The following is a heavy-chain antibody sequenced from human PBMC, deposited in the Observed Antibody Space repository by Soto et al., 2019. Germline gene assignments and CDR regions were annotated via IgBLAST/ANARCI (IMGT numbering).Heavy chain of an antibody. CDR1: GYTFTSHG. V-gene: IGHV1-18*01. D-gene: IGHD2-8*01. CDR2: ISPYNGNT. J-gene: IGHJ4*02. CDR3: ARRAYCTNGACCLDY. Sequence: QVQLLQSGAEVKKPGASVKVSCKASGYTFTSHGISWVRQAPGQGLEWMGWISPYNGNTNYPQKLQGRVTMTTDTSTSTAYMELRSLRADDTAVYYCARRAYCTNGACCLDYWGQGILVTVSS.